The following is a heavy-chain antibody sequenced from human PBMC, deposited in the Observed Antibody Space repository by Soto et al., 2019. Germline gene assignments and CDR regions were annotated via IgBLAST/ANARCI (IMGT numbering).Heavy chain of an antibody. Sequence: GASVKVSCKASGYTFTGYYMHWVRQAPGQGLEWMGWINPNSGGTNYAQKFQGRVTMTRDTSISTAYMELSRLRSDDTAVYYCARARDYYDSSGYYSYLYYGMDVWGQGTTVTAP. CDR3: ARARDYYDSSGYYSYLYYGMDV. D-gene: IGHD3-22*01. CDR2: INPNSGGT. V-gene: IGHV1-2*02. CDR1: GYTFTGYY. J-gene: IGHJ6*02.